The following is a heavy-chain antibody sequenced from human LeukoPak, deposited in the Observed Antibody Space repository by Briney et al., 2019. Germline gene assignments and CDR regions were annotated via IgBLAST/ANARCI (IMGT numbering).Heavy chain of an antibody. V-gene: IGHV3-23*01. CDR2: ISGSGGST. D-gene: IGHD3-22*01. Sequence: GGSLRLSCAASGFTFSSYAMSWVRQAPGKGLEWVSAISGSGGSTYYADSVKGRFTISRDNSKNTLYLQMNSLRAEDTAVYYCARRGSRFTMIVVVTRLYYFDYWGQGTLVPVSS. CDR1: GFTFSSYA. CDR3: ARRGSRFTMIVVVTRLYYFDY. J-gene: IGHJ4*02.